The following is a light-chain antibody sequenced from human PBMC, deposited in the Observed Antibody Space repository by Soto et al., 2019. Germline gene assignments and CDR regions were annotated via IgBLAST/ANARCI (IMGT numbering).Light chain of an antibody. CDR3: QSYDNSLSGSYV. J-gene: IGLJ1*01. V-gene: IGLV1-40*01. CDR1: SSNIGAGYD. CDR2: GNS. Sequence: QSALTQPPSVSGAPGQRVTISCTGSSSNIGAGYDIHWYQQLPGTAPKLLIYGNSNRPSGVPDRFSASKSGTSASLAITGLQAEDEADYYCQSYDNSLSGSYVFGTGTKLTVL.